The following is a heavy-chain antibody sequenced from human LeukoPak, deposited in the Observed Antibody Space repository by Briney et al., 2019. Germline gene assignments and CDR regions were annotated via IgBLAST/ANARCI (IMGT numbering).Heavy chain of an antibody. CDR3: ARGNSQIKYCSGGSCYRPFRGVWFDP. CDR2: INHSGST. J-gene: IGHJ5*02. V-gene: IGHV4-34*01. Sequence: PSETLSLTCAVYGGSFSGYYWSWIRQPPGKGLEWLGEINHSGSTNYNPSLKSRVTISVDTSKNQFSLKLSSVTAADTAVYYCARGNSQIKYCSGGSCYRPFRGVWFDPWGQGTLVTVSS. D-gene: IGHD2-15*01. CDR1: GGSFSGYY.